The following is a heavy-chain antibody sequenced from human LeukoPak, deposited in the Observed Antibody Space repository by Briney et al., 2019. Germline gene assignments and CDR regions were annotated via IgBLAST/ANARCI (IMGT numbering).Heavy chain of an antibody. D-gene: IGHD6-19*01. CDR1: RYSFTSYW. CDR2: IDPSDSYT. CDR3: ARHIAVAGTGYYYYGMDV. Sequence: GESLKISCKGSRYSFTSYWISWVRQMPGKGLEWMGRIDPSDSYTNYSPSFQGHVTISADKSISTAYLQWSSLKASDTAMYYCARHIAVAGTGYYYYGMDVWGKGTTVTVSS. J-gene: IGHJ6*04. V-gene: IGHV5-10-1*01.